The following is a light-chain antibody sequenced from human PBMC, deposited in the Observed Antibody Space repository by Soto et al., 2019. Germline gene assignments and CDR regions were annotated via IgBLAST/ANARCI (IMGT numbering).Light chain of an antibody. CDR2: SNY. J-gene: IGLJ3*02. CDR3: AAWDDSLNAVL. V-gene: IGLV1-44*01. CDR1: SSNIGRNS. Sequence: QSVLTQPPSASETPEPRVTISCSGSSSNIGRNSVNWYQHLPGTAPKLLIYSNYQRPSGVPDRFSGSMSGTSASLAISGLQSEDEADYYCAAWDDSLNAVLFGGGTKLTVL.